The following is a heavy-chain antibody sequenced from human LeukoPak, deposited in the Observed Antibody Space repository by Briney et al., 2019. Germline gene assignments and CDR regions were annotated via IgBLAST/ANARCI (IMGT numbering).Heavy chain of an antibody. V-gene: IGHV4-39*01. Sequence: SETLSLTCTVSGGSVSSSSYYWGWIRQPPGKGLEWIGNIYYSGSTDCNPSLKSRVTISVDTPKNQFSLKLTSVTAADTAVYYCARHEGTSGWPFDYWGQGTLVTVSS. J-gene: IGHJ4*02. CDR1: GGSVSSSSYY. CDR2: IYYSGST. D-gene: IGHD6-19*01. CDR3: ARHEGTSGWPFDY.